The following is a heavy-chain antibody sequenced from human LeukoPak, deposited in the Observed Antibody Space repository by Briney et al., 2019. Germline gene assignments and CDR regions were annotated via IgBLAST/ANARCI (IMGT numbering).Heavy chain of an antibody. D-gene: IGHD6-19*01. V-gene: IGHV3-66*01. J-gene: IGHJ3*02. CDR2: IYSGGST. CDR3: AREQWLSPIAFDI. Sequence: GGSLRLSCAASGFTVSSNYMSWVRQAPGKGLEWVSVIYSGGSTYYADSVKGRFTISRDNAKNSLYLQMNSLRAEDTAVYYCAREQWLSPIAFDIWGQGTMVTVSS. CDR1: GFTVSSNY.